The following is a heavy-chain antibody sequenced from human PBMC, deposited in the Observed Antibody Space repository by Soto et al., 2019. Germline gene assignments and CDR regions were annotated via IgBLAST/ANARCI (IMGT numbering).Heavy chain of an antibody. CDR2: IYYSGST. CDR3: ASRELSGAPTGFDP. J-gene: IGHJ5*02. Sequence: SETLSLTCTVSGGSISSSSYYWGWIRQPPGKGLEWIGSIYYSGSTYYNPSLKSRVTISVDTSKNQFSLKLSSVTAADTVVYYCASRELSGAPTGFDPWGQGTLVTVSS. V-gene: IGHV4-39*01. CDR1: GGSISSSSYY. D-gene: IGHD2-15*01.